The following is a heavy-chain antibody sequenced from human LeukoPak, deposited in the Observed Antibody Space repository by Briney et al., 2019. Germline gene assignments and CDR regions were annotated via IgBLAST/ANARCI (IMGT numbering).Heavy chain of an antibody. J-gene: IGHJ4*02. D-gene: IGHD2-15*01. V-gene: IGHV3-23*01. CDR2: ISGSGGST. Sequence: GGSLRLSCAASGFTVSSNYMSWVRQAPGKGLEWVSAISGSGGSTYYADSVKGRFTISRDNSKNTLYLQMNSLRAEDTAVYYCAKSVVVVAATNQLFDYWGQGTLVTVSS. CDR3: AKSVVVVAATNQLFDY. CDR1: GFTVSSNY.